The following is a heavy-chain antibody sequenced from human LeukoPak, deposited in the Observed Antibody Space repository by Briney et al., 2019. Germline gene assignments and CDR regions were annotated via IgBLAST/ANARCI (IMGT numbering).Heavy chain of an antibody. CDR3: ARVPIYGSGSYYNGALP. CDR2: IYYSGST. CDR1: GGSISSGDYY. V-gene: IGHV4-30-4*01. Sequence: SQTLSLTCTVSGGSISSGDYYWSWTRQPPGKGLEWIGYIYYSGSTYYNPSLKSRVTISVDTSKNQFSLKLSSVTAADTAVYYCARVPIYGSGSYYNGALPWGQGTLVTVSS. D-gene: IGHD3-10*01. J-gene: IGHJ5*02.